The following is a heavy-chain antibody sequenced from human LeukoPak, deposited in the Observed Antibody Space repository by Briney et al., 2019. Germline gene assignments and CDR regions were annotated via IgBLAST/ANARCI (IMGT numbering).Heavy chain of an antibody. J-gene: IGHJ3*02. V-gene: IGHV4-61*02. CDR1: GGPITSGSYF. Sequence: SETLSLTCTVSGGPITSGSYFWTWVRQPAGKGLEWIGRISSSGSTNYNPSLKSRVTISVDTSKNQFSLKLSSVTAADTAVYFCARGPYSYDSSGAFDIWGQGTMVTVSS. D-gene: IGHD3-22*01. CDR3: ARGPYSYDSSGAFDI. CDR2: ISSSGST.